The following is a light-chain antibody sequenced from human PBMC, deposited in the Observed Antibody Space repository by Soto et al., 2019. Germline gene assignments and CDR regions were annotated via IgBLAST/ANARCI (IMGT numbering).Light chain of an antibody. CDR3: CSYAGSDVV. J-gene: IGLJ2*01. CDR2: EGT. V-gene: IGLV2-23*01. Sequence: QSALTQPASVSGSPGQSITISCTGTSSDVGSYNLVSWYQQYPGKAPKLMIYEGTKRPSGVSSRFSGSKSGQTASLTISGLQAEDEADYYCCSYAGSDVVFGGGTKLTVL. CDR1: SSDVGSYNL.